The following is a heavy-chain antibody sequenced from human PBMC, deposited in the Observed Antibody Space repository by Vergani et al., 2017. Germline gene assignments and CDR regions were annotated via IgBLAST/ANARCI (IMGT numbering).Heavy chain of an antibody. CDR3: AREAIKRYYYYGMDV. D-gene: IGHD2-2*02. CDR1: GGSLSSGGYY. CDR2: IYYSGST. V-gene: IGHV4-31*03. J-gene: IGHJ6*02. Sequence: QVQLQESGPGLVKPSQTLSLTCTVSGGSLSSGGYYWSWIRQHPGKGLEWIGYIYYSGSTYYNPSLKSRVTISVDTSKNQFSLKLSSVTAADTAVYYCAREAIKRYYYYGMDVWGQGTTVTVSS.